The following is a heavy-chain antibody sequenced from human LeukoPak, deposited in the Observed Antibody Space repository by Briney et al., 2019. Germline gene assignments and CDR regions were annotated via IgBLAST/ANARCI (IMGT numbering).Heavy chain of an antibody. CDR1: GFTFDDYV. Sequence: PGGSLRLSCAASGFTFDDYVMHWVRQAPGRGLEWVSGISANSANIGYADSAKGRFTLSRDNAKNSLYLQMNSLRTEDTALYYCARDFCTGCNYYFYGMDVWGRGTTVTVSS. D-gene: IGHD2-2*01. CDR2: ISANSANI. V-gene: IGHV3-9*01. J-gene: IGHJ6*02. CDR3: ARDFCTGCNYYFYGMDV.